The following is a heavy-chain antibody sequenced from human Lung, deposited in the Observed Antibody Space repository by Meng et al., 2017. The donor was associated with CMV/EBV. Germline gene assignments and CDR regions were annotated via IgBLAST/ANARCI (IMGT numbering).Heavy chain of an antibody. V-gene: IGHV3-15*01. CDR2: NKRNTDGGTT. CDR1: GFSFSNAW. D-gene: IGHD6-6*01. Sequence: ASGFSFSNAWMSWVRQAPGKGLEWVGRNKRNTDGGTTDYAAPVKGRFTISRDDSKNTLYLQMNSLKTEDTAVYYCTTGDGSSNALDIWGQGTMVTVSS. CDR3: TTGDGSSNALDI. J-gene: IGHJ3*02.